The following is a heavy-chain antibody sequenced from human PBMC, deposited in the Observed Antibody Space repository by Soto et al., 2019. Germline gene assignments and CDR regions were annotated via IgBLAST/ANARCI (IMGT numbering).Heavy chain of an antibody. J-gene: IGHJ6*02. Sequence: PGGSLRLSCAASGFTFSSYAMSWVRQAPGKGLEWVSAISGSGGSTYYADSVKGRFTISRDNSKNTLYLQMNSLRAEDTAVYYCAKRYSSSSSSYYYYYGMDVWGQGTTVTVSS. D-gene: IGHD6-6*01. V-gene: IGHV3-23*01. CDR1: GFTFSSYA. CDR3: AKRYSSSSSSYYYYYGMDV. CDR2: ISGSGGST.